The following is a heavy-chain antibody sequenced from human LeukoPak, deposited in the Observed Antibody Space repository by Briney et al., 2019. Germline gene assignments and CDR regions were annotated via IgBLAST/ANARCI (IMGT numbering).Heavy chain of an antibody. CDR1: GFTFDDYG. CDR3: VRVTLGGSDY. V-gene: IGHV3-20*04. J-gene: IGHJ4*02. Sequence: WGSLRLSCAASGFTFDDYGMSWVRQAPGKGLEWVSSINWNGGSTDYADSVKGRFTVSRNNAKNSLYLQMNSLRAEDTALYYCVRVTLGGSDYWGQGTLVTVSS. D-gene: IGHD1-26*01. CDR2: INWNGGST.